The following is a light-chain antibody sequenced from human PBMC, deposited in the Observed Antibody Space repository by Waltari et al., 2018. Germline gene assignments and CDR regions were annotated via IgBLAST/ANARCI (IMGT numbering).Light chain of an antibody. CDR3: SSLSSSSTLVV. CDR2: DVT. J-gene: IGLJ2*01. V-gene: IGLV2-14*03. CDR1: STDVGRYNY. Sequence: QSDLTQPASVSGSPGQSLTISCTGTSTDVGRYNYVSWYQQHPGKAPKLMIYDVTHRPSGVSDRFSGSKSGNTASLTISGLQAEDEADYYCSSLSSSSTLVVFGGGTKLTVL.